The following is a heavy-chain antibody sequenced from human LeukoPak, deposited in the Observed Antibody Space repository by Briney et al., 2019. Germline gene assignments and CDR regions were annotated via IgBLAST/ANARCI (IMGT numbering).Heavy chain of an antibody. CDR2: ISAYNGNT. J-gene: IGHJ6*02. CDR3: ASGGAVAGDYYYGMDV. CDR1: GYTFTSYG. Sequence: ASVEVSCKASGYTFTSYGISWVRQAPGQGLEWMGWISAYNGNTNYAQKLQGRVTMTTDTSTSTAYMELRSLRSDDTAVYYCASGGAVAGDYYYGMDVWGQGTTVTVSS. D-gene: IGHD6-19*01. V-gene: IGHV1-18*01.